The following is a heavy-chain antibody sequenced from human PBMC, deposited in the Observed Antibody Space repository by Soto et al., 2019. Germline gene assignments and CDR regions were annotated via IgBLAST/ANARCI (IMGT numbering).Heavy chain of an antibody. V-gene: IGHV3-48*03. D-gene: IGHD4-4*01. CDR1: GFTFSSYE. Sequence: LRLSCAVSGFTFSSYEMHWVRQAPGKGLEWVSYIGTSGKTIYYADSVRGRFTISRDNAKNSLYLQMNSLRAEDTAVYFCARDPAIYSGKFDYGLDVWGRGTTVTVSS. J-gene: IGHJ6*04. CDR3: ARDPAIYSGKFDYGLDV. CDR2: IGTSGKTI.